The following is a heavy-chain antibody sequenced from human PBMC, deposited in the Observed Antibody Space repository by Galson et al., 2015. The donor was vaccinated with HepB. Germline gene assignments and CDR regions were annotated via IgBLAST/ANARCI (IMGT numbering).Heavy chain of an antibody. J-gene: IGHJ4*02. CDR1: GFALRNYA. Sequence: SLRLSCAVSGFALRNYAMHWVRQAPGKGLEWVAVISHDGNKQYYADSVKGRFIISRDNSKNTLYLEMNSLRDEDTAVYYCARDGDAWLEIMGYCDYWGQGTLVTVSS. V-gene: IGHV3-30-3*01. CDR3: ARDGDAWLEIMGYCDY. D-gene: IGHD5-24*01. CDR2: ISHDGNKQ.